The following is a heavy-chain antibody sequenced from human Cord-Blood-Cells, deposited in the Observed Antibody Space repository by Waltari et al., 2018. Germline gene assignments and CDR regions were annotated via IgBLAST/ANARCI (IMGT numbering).Heavy chain of an antibody. J-gene: IGHJ4*02. Sequence: QLQLQESGPGLVKPSETLSLTCTVSGGSISSSSYYWGWIRQPPGKGLEWIGSISYSGSTYYNPALKSRVTISVDTSKNQFSLKLSSVTAADTAVYYCARPYSSSWYYFDYWGQGTLVTVSS. CDR2: ISYSGST. CDR1: GGSISSSSYY. CDR3: ARPYSSSWYYFDY. D-gene: IGHD6-13*01. V-gene: IGHV4-39*01.